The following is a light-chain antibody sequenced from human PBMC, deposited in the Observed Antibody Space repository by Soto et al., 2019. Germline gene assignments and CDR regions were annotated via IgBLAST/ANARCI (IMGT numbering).Light chain of an antibody. CDR3: SSYSSSTTHVV. CDR2: DVS. V-gene: IGLV2-14*01. J-gene: IGLJ2*01. Sequence: QSALTQPASVSGSPGQSITISCTGTSSDVGNYNYVSWYQQHPGKAPKLIIYDVSNRPSGVSYRFSASKSGSTASLTISGLQAGDEADYYCSSYSSSTTHVVFGGGTKVTVL. CDR1: SSDVGNYNY.